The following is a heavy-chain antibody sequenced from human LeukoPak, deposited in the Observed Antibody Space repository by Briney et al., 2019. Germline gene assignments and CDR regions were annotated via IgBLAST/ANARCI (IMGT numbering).Heavy chain of an antibody. V-gene: IGHV3-43*02. CDR3: AMAFDSSGWYREIEY. D-gene: IGHD6-19*01. Sequence: PGGSLRLSCAASGFTFSSYEMNWVRQAPGKGLEWVSLISGEGDTTYYADSVKGRFTISRDNRKNSLYLQMNSLRAEDSALYYCAMAFDSSGWYREIEYWGQGTLVTVSS. CDR1: GFTFSSYE. J-gene: IGHJ4*02. CDR2: ISGEGDTT.